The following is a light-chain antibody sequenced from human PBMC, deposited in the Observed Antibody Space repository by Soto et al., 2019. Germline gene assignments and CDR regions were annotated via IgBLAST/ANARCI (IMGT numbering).Light chain of an antibody. CDR1: QSISSW. V-gene: IGKV1-5*03. Sequence: DIQMTQSPSTLSASVGDRVTITCRASQSISSWLAWYQQKPGKAPKLLIYKASSLESGVPSRFSGSGPGTEFTLTISSLQPDDFATHYCQQYNSYPWTFGQGTKVDIK. J-gene: IGKJ1*01. CDR3: QQYNSYPWT. CDR2: KAS.